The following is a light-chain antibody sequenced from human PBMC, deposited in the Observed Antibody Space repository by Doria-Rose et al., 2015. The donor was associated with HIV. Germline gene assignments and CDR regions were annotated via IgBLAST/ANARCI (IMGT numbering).Light chain of an antibody. Sequence: FTQSPGTLSLSPGERATLSCRASQSFSSTYLAWYKQKPGQAPSLLIYDGSTRATGIPDRFSASGSGTDFTLTINRLEPEDFALYYRHQYGTSWTFGQGTKVEI. J-gene: IGKJ1*01. V-gene: IGKV3-20*01. CDR2: DGS. CDR3: HQYGTSWT. CDR1: QSFSSTY.